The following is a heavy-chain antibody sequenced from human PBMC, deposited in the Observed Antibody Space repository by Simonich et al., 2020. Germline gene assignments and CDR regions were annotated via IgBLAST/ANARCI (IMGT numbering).Heavy chain of an antibody. D-gene: IGHD2-15*01. CDR1: GYTFTSYG. J-gene: IGHJ4*02. CDR2: TSANQGKP. V-gene: IGHV1-18*01. CDR3: ARASRGTWWYYYFDY. Sequence: QVQLVQSGAEVKKPGASVKVSCKASGYTFTSYGISWVRQAPGQGVEWMGWTSANQGKPNYAQKLQGRVTMTTDTSTSTAYMELRSLRSDDTAVYYCARASRGTWWYYYFDYWGQGTLVTVSS.